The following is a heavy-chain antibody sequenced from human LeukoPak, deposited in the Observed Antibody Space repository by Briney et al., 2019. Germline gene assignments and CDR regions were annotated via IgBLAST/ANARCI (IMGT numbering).Heavy chain of an antibody. CDR3: ARARGRKDYFDY. D-gene: IGHD1-14*01. Sequence: PGGSLRLSCGASGFTFGTYWMHWVRQAPGKGLEWVAVISYDGSNKYYADSVKGRFTISRDNSKNTLYLQMNSLRAEDTAVYYCARARGRKDYFDYWGQGTLVTVSS. CDR2: ISYDGSNK. J-gene: IGHJ4*02. V-gene: IGHV3-30*03. CDR1: GFTFGTYW.